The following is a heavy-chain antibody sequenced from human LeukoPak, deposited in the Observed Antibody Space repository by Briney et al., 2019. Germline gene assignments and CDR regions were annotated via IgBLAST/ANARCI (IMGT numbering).Heavy chain of an antibody. V-gene: IGHV1-46*01. Sequence: ASVKVSCKASGYTFTSYYMHWVRQAPGQGLEWMGIINPSGGSTSYAQKFQGRVTMTRDTSTSTVYMELSSLRSEDTAVYYCARDWTLRYFDWLFDPWGQGTLVTVSS. CDR2: INPSGGST. CDR3: ARDWTLRYFDWLFDP. CDR1: GYTFTSYY. J-gene: IGHJ5*02. D-gene: IGHD3-9*01.